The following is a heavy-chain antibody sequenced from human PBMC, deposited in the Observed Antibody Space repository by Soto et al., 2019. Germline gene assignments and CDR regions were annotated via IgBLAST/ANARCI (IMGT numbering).Heavy chain of an antibody. CDR3: ARCYSDYVDDGLYLRY. D-gene: IGHD4-17*01. V-gene: IGHV1-18*01. CDR2: ISAYNGKT. J-gene: IGHJ1*01. Sequence: QVQLVQSASEVKRPGASVKVYCKASGYSFKGYAFSWVRQAPGQGLEWMGWISAYNGKTIYSQKFQDRFTITTDPPTTTVFMELRNLGTDDTAIYYCARCYSDYVDDGLYLRYWGQGTLVTVSS. CDR1: GYSFKGYA.